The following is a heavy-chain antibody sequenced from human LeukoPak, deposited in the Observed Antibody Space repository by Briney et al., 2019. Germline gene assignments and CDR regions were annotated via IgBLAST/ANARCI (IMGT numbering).Heavy chain of an antibody. D-gene: IGHD1-26*01. CDR3: ARDQFIVGATYFDY. V-gene: IGHV1-18*01. J-gene: IGHJ4*02. Sequence: ASVKVSCKASGYTFTSYDINWVRQATGQGLEWMGWISAYNGNTNYAQKLQGRVTMTTDTFTSTAYMELRSLRSDDTAVYYCARDQFIVGATYFDYWGQGTLVTVSS. CDR1: GYTFTSYD. CDR2: ISAYNGNT.